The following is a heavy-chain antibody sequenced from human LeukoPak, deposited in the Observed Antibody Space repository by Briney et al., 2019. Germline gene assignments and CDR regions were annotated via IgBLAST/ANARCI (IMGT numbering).Heavy chain of an antibody. V-gene: IGHV4-59*08. CDR2: IYYSGST. D-gene: IGHD3-10*01. Sequence: RPSETLSLTCTVSGGSISSYYWSWIRQPPGKGLEWIGYIYYSGSTNYNPSLKSRVTISVDTSKNQFSLKLSSVTAADTAVYYCARHMVRGKVFDYWGQGTLVTVSS. CDR1: GGSISSYY. J-gene: IGHJ4*02. CDR3: ARHMVRGKVFDY.